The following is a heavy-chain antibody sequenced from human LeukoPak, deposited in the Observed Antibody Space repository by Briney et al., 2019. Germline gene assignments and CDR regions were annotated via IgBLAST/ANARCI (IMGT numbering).Heavy chain of an antibody. CDR3: ARINDYGDYRFDY. V-gene: IGHV4-61*01. CDR2: IYYNGRT. Sequence: SETLSLTCTVSSGSVSSAKYYWNWIRQPPGKGLEWIGYIYYNGRTNYNPSLKSRVTISVDTSKNQFSLKLSSVTAADTAVYYCARINDYGDYRFDYWGQGTLVTVSS. J-gene: IGHJ4*02. CDR1: SGSVSSAKYY. D-gene: IGHD4-17*01.